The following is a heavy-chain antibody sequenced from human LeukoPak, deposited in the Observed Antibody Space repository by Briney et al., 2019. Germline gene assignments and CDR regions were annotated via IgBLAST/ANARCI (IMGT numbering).Heavy chain of an antibody. CDR3: ARDGADILAGFCDY. D-gene: IGHD3-9*01. V-gene: IGHV3-33*08. CDR2: IWYDGSNI. J-gene: IGHJ4*02. CDR1: GFTFSTYG. Sequence: GRSLRLSCAASGFTFSTYGMHWVRQAPGKGPEWVAVIWYDGSNIYYAGSVKGRFTISRDNSKNTLYLQMDSLRVEDTAVYYCARDGADILAGFCDYWGQGTLVTVSS.